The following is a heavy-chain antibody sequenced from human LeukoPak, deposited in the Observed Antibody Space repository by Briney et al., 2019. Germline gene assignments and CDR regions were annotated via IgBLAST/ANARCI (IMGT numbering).Heavy chain of an antibody. CDR2: IKQDGSEK. Sequence: GSLSLSFAASGFPFSSYWMSWVRQAPGKGLEWVANIKQDGSEKYYVDSVKGRFTISRDNAKNSPYLQMNSLRAEDTAVYYCARDDYSDYYDSSGPDYWGQGTLVTVSS. CDR3: ARDDYSDYYDSSGPDY. J-gene: IGHJ4*02. V-gene: IGHV3-7*03. CDR1: GFPFSSYW. D-gene: IGHD3-22*01.